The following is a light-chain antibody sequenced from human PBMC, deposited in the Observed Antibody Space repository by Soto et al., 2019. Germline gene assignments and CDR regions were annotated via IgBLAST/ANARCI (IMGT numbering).Light chain of an antibody. Sequence: DIALTQSPATLSLSPGDRATLSCLASQSVSSYLAWYQQKPGQAPRLLIYDASNRATGIPARFSGSGSGTDFTLTISSLEPEDFAVYYCQQRSNWSITFGQGTRLQI. J-gene: IGKJ5*01. CDR1: QSVSSY. V-gene: IGKV3-11*01. CDR2: DAS. CDR3: QQRSNWSIT.